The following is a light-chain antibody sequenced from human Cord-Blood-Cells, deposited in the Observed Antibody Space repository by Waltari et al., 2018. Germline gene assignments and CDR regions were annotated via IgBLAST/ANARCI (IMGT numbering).Light chain of an antibody. CDR1: QGISNY. Sequence: AIRMTQSPSSFSASTGDRVTNTCRASQGISNYLAWYQQKPGKDPKLLIYAASTLQSGVPSRFSGSVSETDFTLTISCLQSEDFAAYYCQQYYSYPYTFGQGTKLEIK. CDR3: QQYYSYPYT. CDR2: AAS. J-gene: IGKJ2*01. V-gene: IGKV1-8*01.